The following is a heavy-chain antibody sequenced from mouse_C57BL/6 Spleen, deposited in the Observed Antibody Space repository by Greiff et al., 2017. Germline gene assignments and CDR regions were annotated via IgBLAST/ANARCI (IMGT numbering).Heavy chain of an antibody. CDR1: GYAFSSSW. D-gene: IGHD3-1*01. V-gene: IGHV1-82*01. Sequence: VQLQQSGPELVKPGASVKISCKASGYAFSSSWMNWVKQRPGKGLEWIGRIYPGDGDTNYNGKFKGKATLTADKSSSTAYMQLSSLTSEDSAVYFCARSGQGAMDYWGQGTSVTVSS. CDR3: ARSGQGAMDY. J-gene: IGHJ4*01. CDR2: IYPGDGDT.